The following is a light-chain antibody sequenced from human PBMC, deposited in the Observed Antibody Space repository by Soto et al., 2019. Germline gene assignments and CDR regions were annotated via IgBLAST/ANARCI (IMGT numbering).Light chain of an antibody. V-gene: IGKV3-20*01. CDR3: QQYGSAPWT. CDR1: ESVSSNY. J-gene: IGKJ1*01. CDR2: AAS. Sequence: EIVLTQSPGTLSSSPGERATLSCRASESVSSNYLAWYQQRPGQAPRLLIYAASNRARGIPDRFGGSGSGTDFTLTVSRLEPEDFAVYSRQQYGSAPWTFGQGTKV.